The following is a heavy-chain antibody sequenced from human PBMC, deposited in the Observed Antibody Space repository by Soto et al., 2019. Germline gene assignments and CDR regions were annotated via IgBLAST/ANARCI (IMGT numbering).Heavy chain of an antibody. J-gene: IGHJ5*02. CDR2: ISGSGGST. D-gene: IGHD6-6*01. CDR3: SKDPRGSIAARGHWFDP. V-gene: IGHV3-23*01. CDR1: GLTLHDYA. Sequence: PGGSLRLSCAASGLTLHDYAIHRVRQAPGKGLEWVSAISGSGGSTYYADSVKGRFTISRDNSKNTLYLQMNSLRAEDTAVYYCSKDPRGSIAARGHWFDPWGQGTLVTVSS.